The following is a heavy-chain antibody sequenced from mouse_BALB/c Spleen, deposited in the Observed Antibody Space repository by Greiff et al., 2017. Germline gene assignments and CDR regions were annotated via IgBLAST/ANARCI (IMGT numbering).Heavy chain of an antibody. J-gene: IGHJ4*01. Sequence: QVQLKQPGAELVKPGASVKLSCKASGYTFTSYYMYWVKQRPGQGLEWIGGINPSNGGTNFNEKFKSKATLTVDKSSSTAYMQLSSLTSGDSAVYYCTRYWDTYKYGGLYAMDYWGQGTSVTVSS. D-gene: IGHD2-14*01. CDR3: TRYWDTYKYGGLYAMDY. CDR2: INPSNGGT. V-gene: IGHV1S81*02. CDR1: GYTFTSYY.